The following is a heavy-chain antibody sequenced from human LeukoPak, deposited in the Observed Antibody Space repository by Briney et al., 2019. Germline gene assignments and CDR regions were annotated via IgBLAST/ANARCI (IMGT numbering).Heavy chain of an antibody. CDR3: AKARNGMDV. V-gene: IGHV3-21*01. Sequence: GGSLRLSCAASGFTFSTYNMSWVRQAPGEGLEWVSSISSSSTYIYYADSVKGRFTISRDNAKNSLYLQMNSLRVEDTAVYYCAKARNGMDVWGQGTTVTVSS. CDR1: GFTFSTYN. J-gene: IGHJ6*02. CDR2: ISSSSTYI.